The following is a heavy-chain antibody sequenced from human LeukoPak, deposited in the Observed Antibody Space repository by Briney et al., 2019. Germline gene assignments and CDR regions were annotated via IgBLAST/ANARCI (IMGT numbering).Heavy chain of an antibody. J-gene: IGHJ4*02. CDR3: ATSDTRGEQWLTPRFDY. D-gene: IGHD6-19*01. V-gene: IGHV1-24*01. CDR1: GYTLTELS. CDR2: FDPEDGET. Sequence: GASVKVSCKVSGYTLTELSMHWVRQAPGKGLEWMGGFDPEDGETIYAQKFQGRVTMTEDTSTDTAYMELSSLRSEDTAVYYCATSDTRGEQWLTPRFDYWGQGTLVTVSS.